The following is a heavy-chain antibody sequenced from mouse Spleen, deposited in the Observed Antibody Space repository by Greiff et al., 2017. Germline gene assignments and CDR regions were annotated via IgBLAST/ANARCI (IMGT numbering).Heavy chain of an antibody. CDR1: GFAFSSYD. CDR2: ISSGGGST. V-gene: IGHV5-12-1*01. CDR3: GRQYDGYYRAWFAY. D-gene: IGHD2-3*01. J-gene: IGHJ3*01. Sequence: EVMLVESGGGLVKPGGSLKLSCAASGFAFSSYDMSWVRQTPEKRLEWVAYISSGGGSTYYPDTVKGRFTISRDNAKNTLYLQMSSLKSEDTAMYYCGRQYDGYYRAWFAYWGQGTLVTVSA.